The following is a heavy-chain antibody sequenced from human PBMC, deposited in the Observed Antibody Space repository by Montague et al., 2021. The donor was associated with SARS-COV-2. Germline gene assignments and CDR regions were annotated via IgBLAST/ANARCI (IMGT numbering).Heavy chain of an antibody. CDR1: GFTFGAYW. D-gene: IGHD3-22*01. CDR3: ARVGASGGYYYGLDY. J-gene: IGHJ4*02. V-gene: IGHV3-74*01. CDR2: ISDDGKSS. Sequence: SLRLSCAASGFTFGAYWMHWVRQAPGKGLVWVARISDDGKSSDHADSVKGRLIASRDNAKNMLYLQMESLRAEDTAVYFCARVGASGGYYYGLDYWGQGTLVTVSS.